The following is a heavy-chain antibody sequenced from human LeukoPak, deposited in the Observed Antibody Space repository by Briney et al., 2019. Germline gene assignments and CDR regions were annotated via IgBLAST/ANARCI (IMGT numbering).Heavy chain of an antibody. CDR3: ARDRMTNYYDSSGYFGDYFDY. CDR2: IYYSGST. CDR1: GGSISNSNYY. D-gene: IGHD3-22*01. V-gene: IGHV4-61*01. J-gene: IGHJ4*02. Sequence: SETLSLTCTVSGGSISNSNYYWGWIRQPPGKGLEWIGYIYYSGSTNYNPSLKSRVTISVDTSKNQFSLKLSSVTAADTAVYYCARDRMTNYYDSSGYFGDYFDYWGQGTLVTVSS.